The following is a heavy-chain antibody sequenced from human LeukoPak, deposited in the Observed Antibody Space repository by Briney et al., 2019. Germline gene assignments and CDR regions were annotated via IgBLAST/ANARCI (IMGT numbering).Heavy chain of an antibody. D-gene: IGHD6-13*01. V-gene: IGHV3-30*18. CDR1: GFTVSSNY. CDR2: ISYDGSKK. J-gene: IGHJ4*01. CDR3: AKEASTSWYYFDY. Sequence: GGSLRLSCAASGFTVSSNYMSWVRQAPGKGLEWVAVISYDGSKKYYADSVKGRFTISRDNSKNTLYLQMNSLRAEDTAVYYCAKEASTSWYYFDYWGHGTLVTVSS.